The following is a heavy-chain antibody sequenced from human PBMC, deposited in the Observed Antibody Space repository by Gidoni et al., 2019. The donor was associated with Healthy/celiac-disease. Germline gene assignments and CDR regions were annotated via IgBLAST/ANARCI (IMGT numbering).Heavy chain of an antibody. CDR3: ATGAGYCSGGSCYSRYYYGMDV. Sequence: QVQLVQSGAEAKKPEYAVTVPCKADGGAFSRYAISWVRQAPGQGLEWIGGIISIFGTANYAQKSQGRVTLTADESTSTAYMELRSLRSEYTAVYYCATGAGYCSGGSCYSRYYYGMDVWGQGTTVTVSS. CDR1: GGAFSRYA. D-gene: IGHD2-15*01. V-gene: IGHV1-69*12. CDR2: IISIFGTA. J-gene: IGHJ6*02.